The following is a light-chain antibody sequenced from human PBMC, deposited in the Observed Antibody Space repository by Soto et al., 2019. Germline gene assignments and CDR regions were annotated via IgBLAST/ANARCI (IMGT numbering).Light chain of an antibody. CDR1: QSVSST. V-gene: IGKV3-15*01. CDR2: DTS. CDR3: QRYNNWPLT. J-gene: IGKJ4*01. Sequence: EIVMTQSPATLSVSPGERATLSCRASQSVSSTLAWYQHKPGQTPRLLIYDTSTRATGVPARFSGSRSGTEFTLTINSLQSEDFAVYYCQRYNNWPLTFGGGTKVDI.